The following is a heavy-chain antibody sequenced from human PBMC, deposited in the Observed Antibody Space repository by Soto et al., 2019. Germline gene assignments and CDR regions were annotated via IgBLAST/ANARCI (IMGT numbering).Heavy chain of an antibody. Sequence: ASVKVSCKGSGYTFTSYGIGWVRQAPGQGLEWMGWIDVNTNYAQKFQGRVTMTTDTSTSTAYMELRSLRSDDAAVYYCARAGAAPYYYYGMDVWG. J-gene: IGHJ6*02. CDR2: IDVNT. CDR1: GYTFTSYG. CDR3: ARAGAAPYYYYGMDV. V-gene: IGHV1-18*04. D-gene: IGHD2-15*01.